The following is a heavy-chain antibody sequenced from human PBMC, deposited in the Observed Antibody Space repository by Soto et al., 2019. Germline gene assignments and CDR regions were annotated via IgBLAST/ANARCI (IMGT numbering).Heavy chain of an antibody. CDR1: GFTFSSYA. D-gene: IGHD3-3*01. CDR2: ISGSGGST. Sequence: GGSLRLSCAASGFTFSSYAMSCVRQAPGKGLEWVSAISGSGGSTYYADSVKGRFTISRDNSKNTLYLQMNSLRAEDTAVYYCAKVTYYDFWSGTSMDVWGQGTTVTVSS. J-gene: IGHJ6*02. CDR3: AKVTYYDFWSGTSMDV. V-gene: IGHV3-23*01.